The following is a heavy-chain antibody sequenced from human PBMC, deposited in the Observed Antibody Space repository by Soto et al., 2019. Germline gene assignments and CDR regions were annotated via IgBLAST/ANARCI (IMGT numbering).Heavy chain of an antibody. CDR1: GFTFSDYY. V-gene: IGHV3-11*01. D-gene: IGHD1-20*01. J-gene: IGHJ6*02. CDR3: TKDINMGGVDV. CDR2: ISSGGTPI. Sequence: GGSLRLSCAASGFTFSDYYMSWIRQAPGKGLEWVSYISSGGTPIDYADSVKGRFTISRDNAKNSLYLQMNSLREDDTALYYCTKDINMGGVDVWGQGTTVTVSS.